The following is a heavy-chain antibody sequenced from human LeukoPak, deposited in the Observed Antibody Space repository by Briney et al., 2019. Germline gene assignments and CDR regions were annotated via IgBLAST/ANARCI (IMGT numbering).Heavy chain of an antibody. CDR2: ISGSGGST. Sequence: GGSLRLSCAASGFTFSSYAMSWVRQAPGKGLEWVSAISGSGGSTYYAGSVKGRFTISRDNSKNTLYLQMNSLRAEDTAVYYCAKGITIFGVAPNWFDPWGQGTLVTVSS. V-gene: IGHV3-23*01. CDR1: GFTFSSYA. CDR3: AKGITIFGVAPNWFDP. J-gene: IGHJ5*02. D-gene: IGHD3-3*01.